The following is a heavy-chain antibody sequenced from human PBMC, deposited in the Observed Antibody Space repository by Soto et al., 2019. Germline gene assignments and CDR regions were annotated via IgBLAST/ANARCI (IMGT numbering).Heavy chain of an antibody. D-gene: IGHD5-18*01. V-gene: IGHV1-69*01. CDR3: ARVGRGYSSAPRYYFDY. CDR1: GGSFSSNP. J-gene: IGHJ4*02. Sequence: QVQLVQYGSEVKKPGSSVKVSCKASGGSFSSNPISWVRQAPGQGLEWMAGIIPIFATVHYAQKFQGRVTITADESTSTAYMELTSLRSEDTAVYLCARVGRGYSSAPRYYFDYWGQGTLVTVSS. CDR2: IIPIFATV.